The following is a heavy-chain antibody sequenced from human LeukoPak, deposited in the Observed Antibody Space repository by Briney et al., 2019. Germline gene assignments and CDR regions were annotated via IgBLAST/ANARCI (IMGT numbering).Heavy chain of an antibody. D-gene: IGHD3-10*01. V-gene: IGHV4-38-2*02. CDR3: ARKGRGPYGSVNGYFDY. Sequence: SETLSLTCSVSGSSISSGYHWGWIRQPPGKGLEWIGIIYHTGTTYYNSSLKSRVTISVDTSKNQFSLKLNFVTAADTAVYYCARKGRGPYGSVNGYFDYWGQGTLVTVSS. CDR1: GSSISSGYH. J-gene: IGHJ4*02. CDR2: IYHTGTT.